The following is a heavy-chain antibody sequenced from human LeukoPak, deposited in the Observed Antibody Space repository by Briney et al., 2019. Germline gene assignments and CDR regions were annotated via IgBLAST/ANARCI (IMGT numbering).Heavy chain of an antibody. Sequence: PGGSLRLSCAASGFTFSSYGMHWVRQAPGKGLGWVAFIRYDGNNKYYADSVKGRFTISRDNSKNTLYVQMNSLRVEDTAVYYCAKDRVVSREPDTFDIWGQGTMVTVSS. J-gene: IGHJ3*02. CDR2: IRYDGNNK. V-gene: IGHV3-30*02. CDR3: AKDRVVSREPDTFDI. CDR1: GFTFSSYG. D-gene: IGHD2-15*01.